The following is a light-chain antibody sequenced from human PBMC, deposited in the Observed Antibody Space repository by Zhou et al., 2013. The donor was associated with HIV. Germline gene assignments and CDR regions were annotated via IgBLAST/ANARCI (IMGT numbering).Light chain of an antibody. Sequence: EIVMTQSPATLSVSPGEGATLSCRADQSVNSNLAWYQQKPGQAPRLLIYGASTRPTNIPARFSGSGSGTEFTLTISNMQSEDFAVYYCQQYNNWPPWTFGQGTKVEIK. CDR1: QSVNSN. CDR2: GAS. CDR3: QQYNNWPPWT. J-gene: IGKJ1*01. V-gene: IGKV3-15*01.